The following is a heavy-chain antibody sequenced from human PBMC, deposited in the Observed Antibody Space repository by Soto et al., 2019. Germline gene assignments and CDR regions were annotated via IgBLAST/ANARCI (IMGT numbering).Heavy chain of an antibody. Sequence: PGGSLRLSCSASGFTFSSYGMHWVRQAPGKGLEWVAVISYDGSNKYYADSVKGRFTISRDNSKNTLYLQMNSLRAEDTAVYYCAKPTTVVTFDYWGQGTLVTVSS. CDR3: AKPTTVVTFDY. CDR1: GFTFSSYG. J-gene: IGHJ4*02. D-gene: IGHD4-17*01. CDR2: ISYDGSNK. V-gene: IGHV3-30*18.